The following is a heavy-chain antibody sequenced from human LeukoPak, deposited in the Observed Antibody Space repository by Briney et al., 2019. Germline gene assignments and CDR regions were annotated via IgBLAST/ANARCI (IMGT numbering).Heavy chain of an antibody. CDR3: ARDYRSGAPDFLDS. CDR1: GFTFTTYD. V-gene: IGHV3-30-3*01. Sequence: GGSLRLSCAASGFTFTTYDMHWVRQAPGKGLEWVAVISSGGDIKIYADSVKGRFTISRDNSKNTLFLEMNSLRADDTAVYYCARDYRSGAPDFLDSWGQGTLVTVSS. D-gene: IGHD1-14*01. CDR2: ISSGGDIK. J-gene: IGHJ4*02.